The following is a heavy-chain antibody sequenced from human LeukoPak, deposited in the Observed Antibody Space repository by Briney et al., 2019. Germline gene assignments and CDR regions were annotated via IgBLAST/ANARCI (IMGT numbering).Heavy chain of an antibody. V-gene: IGHV3-33*01. CDR1: GFTFSSYG. J-gene: IGHJ4*02. CDR2: IWYDGSEK. CDR3: ARDMRGLQLWSLDY. Sequence: PGGSLRLSCAASGFTFSSYGMHWVRQAPGKGLEWVAVIWYDGSEKYYGDSVKGRFTISRDNSKNTLYLQMDSLRAEDTAMYYCARDMRGLQLWSLDYWGQGTLVTASS. D-gene: IGHD5-18*01.